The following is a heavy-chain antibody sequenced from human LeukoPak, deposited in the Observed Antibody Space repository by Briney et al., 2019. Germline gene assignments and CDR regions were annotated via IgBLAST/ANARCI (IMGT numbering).Heavy chain of an antibody. Sequence: GRSLRLSCAASGFTFSSYAMHWVRQAPGKGLEWVAVISYDGSNKYYADSVKGRFTISRDNSKNTLYLQMNSLRAEDTAVYYCARVGVEMATIKISYWGQGTLVTVSS. CDR3: ARVGVEMATIKISY. CDR2: ISYDGSNK. J-gene: IGHJ4*02. V-gene: IGHV3-30*04. CDR1: GFTFSSYA. D-gene: IGHD5-24*01.